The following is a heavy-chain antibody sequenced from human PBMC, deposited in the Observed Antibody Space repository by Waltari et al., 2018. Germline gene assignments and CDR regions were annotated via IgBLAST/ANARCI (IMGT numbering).Heavy chain of an antibody. CDR2: ISGSGGST. V-gene: IGHV3-23*01. Sequence: EVQLLESGGGLVQPGGSLRLSCAASGFTFSSYAMSWVRQAPGKVLEWVSAISGSGGSTYYADSVKGRFTISRDNSKNTLYLQMNSLRAEDTAVYYCAKDRQVSYSSSYGAVYYFDYWGQGTLVTVSS. CDR1: GFTFSSYA. D-gene: IGHD6-13*01. J-gene: IGHJ4*02. CDR3: AKDRQVSYSSSYGAVYYFDY.